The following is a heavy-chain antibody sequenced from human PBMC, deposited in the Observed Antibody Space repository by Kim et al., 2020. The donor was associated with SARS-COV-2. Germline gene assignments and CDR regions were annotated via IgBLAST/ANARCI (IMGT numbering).Heavy chain of an antibody. Sequence: GGSLRLSCAASGFTFSSYSMNWVRQAPGKGLEWVSSISSSSSYIYYADSVKGRFTISRDNAKNSLYLQMNSLRAEDTAVYYCSGAGTASNYFDYWGQGTLVTVSS. J-gene: IGHJ4*02. D-gene: IGHD6-19*01. CDR1: GFTFSSYS. CDR3: SGAGTASNYFDY. V-gene: IGHV3-21*01. CDR2: ISSSSSYI.